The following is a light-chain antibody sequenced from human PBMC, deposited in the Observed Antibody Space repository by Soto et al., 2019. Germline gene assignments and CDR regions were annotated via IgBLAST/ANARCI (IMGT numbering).Light chain of an antibody. V-gene: IGKV3-15*01. J-gene: IGKJ1*01. Sequence: PGQKDTHSCRASQSISRNLAWYHQKPGQAPRLLIYGASTRATGVPARFSGSGFGIEFTLAFNSLQPAQHAVYFCQQNNDWPTFGEGTKVDI. CDR3: QQNNDWPT. CDR1: QSISRN. CDR2: GAS.